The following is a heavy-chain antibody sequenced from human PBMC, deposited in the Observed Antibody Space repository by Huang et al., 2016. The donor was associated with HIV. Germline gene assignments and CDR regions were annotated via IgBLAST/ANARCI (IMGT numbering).Heavy chain of an antibody. J-gene: IGHJ4*02. V-gene: IGHV3-23*01. CDR2: IRGGDGKT. Sequence: EVQLLESGGDLVQPGGSLRLSCAASGFTFSIYAMTWVRQAPGKGLEWVSTIRGGDGKTDYADSVKGRFTISRDKSKNTRYLQIHSLGAEDTAIYYCAKGRTTVAKAFDYWGQGTLVTVSS. CDR3: AKGRTTVAKAFDY. CDR1: GFTFSIYA. D-gene: IGHD4-17*01.